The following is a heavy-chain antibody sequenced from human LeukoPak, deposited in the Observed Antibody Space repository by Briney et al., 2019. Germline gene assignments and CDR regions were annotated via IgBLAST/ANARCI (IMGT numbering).Heavy chain of an antibody. CDR1: GGSISSYY. D-gene: IGHD1-14*01. Sequence: PSETLSLTCTVSGGSISSYYWSWFRQSPGTGLEWIGSIYHTGTTNYNPSLKSRVTISVDKSKNQFSLKLTSVTAADTAVYYCARPSGGTPFKRFDYWGEGTLVTVSS. CDR2: IYHTGTT. J-gene: IGHJ4*02. CDR3: ARPSGGTPFKRFDY. V-gene: IGHV4-59*12.